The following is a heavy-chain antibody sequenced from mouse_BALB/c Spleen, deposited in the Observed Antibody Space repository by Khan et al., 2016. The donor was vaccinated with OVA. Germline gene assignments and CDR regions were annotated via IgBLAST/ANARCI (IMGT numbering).Heavy chain of an antibody. D-gene: IGHD4-1*01. CDR2: ISSGGDYT. V-gene: IGHV5-6*01. Sequence: EVELVESGGDLVKPGGSLKLSCAASGFTFSSYSMSWVRQTPDKRLEWVASISSGGDYTYYPDSVKGRFTISRDNAKNTLYLQMSDLKSEDTATYYYSDHLTGSMAYWGQGTPVTVSA. J-gene: IGHJ3*01. CDR1: GFTFSSYS. CDR3: SDHLTGSMAY.